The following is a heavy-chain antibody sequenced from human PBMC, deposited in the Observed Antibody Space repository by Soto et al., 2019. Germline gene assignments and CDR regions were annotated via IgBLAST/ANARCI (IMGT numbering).Heavy chain of an antibody. CDR1: GGIFSSYA. J-gene: IGHJ4*02. Sequence: QVQLVQSGAEVKKPGSSVKVSCKASGGIFSSYAISWVLQAPGEGLEWMGGIIPIFGTANYAQKFQGRVTITADESTSTAYMELSSLRSEDTAVYYCARGDRSSGWYPWIGYWGQGTLVTVSS. CDR2: IIPIFGTA. V-gene: IGHV1-69*12. D-gene: IGHD6-19*01. CDR3: ARGDRSSGWYPWIGY.